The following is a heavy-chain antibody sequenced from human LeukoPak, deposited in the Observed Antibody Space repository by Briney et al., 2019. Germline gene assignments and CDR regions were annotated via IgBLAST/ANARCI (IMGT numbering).Heavy chain of an antibody. J-gene: IGHJ4*02. CDR2: INPSGGST. CDR3: ARDDYSGSYRSGYYFDY. D-gene: IGHD1-26*01. CDR1: GYTFTSYY. V-gene: IGHV1-46*03. Sequence: GASVKVSCKASGYTFTSYYMHWVRQAPGQGLEWMGIINPSGGSTSYVQKFQGRVTMTRDTSTSTVYMELSSLRSEDTAVYYCARDDYSGSYRSGYYFDYWGQGTLVTVSS.